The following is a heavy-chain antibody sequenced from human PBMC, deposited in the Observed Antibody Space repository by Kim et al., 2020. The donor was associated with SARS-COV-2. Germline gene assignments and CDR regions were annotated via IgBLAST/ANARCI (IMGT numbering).Heavy chain of an antibody. CDR1: GYTFTSYG. Sequence: ASVKVSCKASGYTFTSYGISWVRQAPGQGLEWMGWISAYNGNTNYAQKLQGRVTMTTDTSTSTAYMELRSLRSDDTAVYYCARDAPAMVRGVIHYGMDVWGQGTTVTVSS. J-gene: IGHJ6*02. D-gene: IGHD3-10*01. CDR2: ISAYNGNT. CDR3: ARDAPAMVRGVIHYGMDV. V-gene: IGHV1-18*01.